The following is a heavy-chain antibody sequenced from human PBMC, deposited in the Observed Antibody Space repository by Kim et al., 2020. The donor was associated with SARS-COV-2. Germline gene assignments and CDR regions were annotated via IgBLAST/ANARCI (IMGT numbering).Heavy chain of an antibody. V-gene: IGHV3-74*01. CDR2: INSDGSST. Sequence: GGSLRLSCAASGFTFGSYWMHWVRQVSGKGLVWVSGINSDGSSTSYADSVKGRFTISRDNAKKTLYLQMNSLRAEDTAVYYCVTGRSWDVWCQGTTVTVS. J-gene: IGHJ6*02. CDR1: GFTFGSYW. CDR3: VTGRSWDV.